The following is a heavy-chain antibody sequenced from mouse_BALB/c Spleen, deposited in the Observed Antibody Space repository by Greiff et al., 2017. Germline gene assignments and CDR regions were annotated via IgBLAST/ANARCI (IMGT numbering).Heavy chain of an antibody. Sequence: QVQLQQSGAELVRPGTSVKISCKASGYTFTNYWLGWVKQRPGHGLEWIGDIYPGGGYTNYNEKFKGKATLTADTSSSTAYMQLSSLTSEDSAVYFCARGDRYDVGDYWGQGTSVTVSS. V-gene: IGHV1-63*02. CDR3: ARGDRYDVGDY. D-gene: IGHD2-14*01. CDR2: IYPGGGYT. J-gene: IGHJ4*01. CDR1: GYTFTNYW.